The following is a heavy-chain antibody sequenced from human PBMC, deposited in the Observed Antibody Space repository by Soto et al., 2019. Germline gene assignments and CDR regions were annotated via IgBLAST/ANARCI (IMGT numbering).Heavy chain of an antibody. V-gene: IGHV3-30-3*01. D-gene: IGHD2-2*01. J-gene: IGHJ6*02. CDR1: GFTFSSYA. Sequence: GGSLRLSCAASGFTFSSYAMHWVRQAPGKGLEWVAVISYDGSNKYYADSVKGRFTISRDNSKNTLYLQMNSLRAEDTAVYYCAKSDHLGYCISTSCYGWIDYHYYGMDVWGQGTTVTVSS. CDR3: AKSDHLGYCISTSCYGWIDYHYYGMDV. CDR2: ISYDGSNK.